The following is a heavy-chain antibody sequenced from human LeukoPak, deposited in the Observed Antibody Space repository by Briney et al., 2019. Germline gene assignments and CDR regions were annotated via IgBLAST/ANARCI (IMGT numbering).Heavy chain of an antibody. CDR3: ARRDVAVAARGAFDI. Sequence: GEPLKISGKGSGYSFTSYWIGWVRQMPGKGLDWIGIIYPGESATTTNPSFRGQSTISADKSISTAYLQWSSLKASDAAMYYCARRDVAVAARGAFDIWGQGTMVTVSS. V-gene: IGHV5-51*01. CDR1: GYSFTSYW. J-gene: IGHJ3*02. D-gene: IGHD6-19*01. CDR2: IYPGESAT.